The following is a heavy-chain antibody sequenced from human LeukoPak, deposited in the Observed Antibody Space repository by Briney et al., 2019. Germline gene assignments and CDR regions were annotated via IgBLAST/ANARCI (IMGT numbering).Heavy chain of an antibody. CDR1: GFTFSSYG. Sequence: GRSLRLSCAASGFTFSSYGMHWVRQAPGKGLEWVAVIWYDGSNKYYADSVKGRYTISRDNSKNTLYLQMNSLRAEDTAVYYCAKDLFRVGYGYLGYWGQGTLVTVSS. CDR2: IWYDGSNK. V-gene: IGHV3-33*06. D-gene: IGHD5-18*01. J-gene: IGHJ4*02. CDR3: AKDLFRVGYGYLGY.